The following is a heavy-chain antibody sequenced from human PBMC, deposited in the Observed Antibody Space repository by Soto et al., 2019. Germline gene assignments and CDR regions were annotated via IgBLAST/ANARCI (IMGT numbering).Heavy chain of an antibody. CDR1: GASLSGNY. Sequence: SETLSLTCAVYGASLSGNYCNWLRQPPGKGLEWIGEINHSGNTNYNPSLRSRVTISIDTSKNQLSLNLRSVSAADTAVYYCERGRGEFDAWGQGTPVTVSS. CDR2: INHSGNT. CDR3: ERGRGEFDA. D-gene: IGHD2-21*01. J-gene: IGHJ5*02. V-gene: IGHV4-34*01.